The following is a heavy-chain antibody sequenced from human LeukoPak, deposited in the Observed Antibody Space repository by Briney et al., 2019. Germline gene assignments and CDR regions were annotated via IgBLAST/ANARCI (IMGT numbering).Heavy chain of an antibody. CDR2: ISAYNGNT. D-gene: IGHD6-13*01. Sequence: AASVKVSCKASGYTFTSYGISWVRQAPGQGLEWMGWISAYNGNTNYAQKLQGRVTMTTDTSTSTAYMELKSLRSDDTAVYYCARGLYSSSWLPGYYYYYYYMDVWGKGTTVTVSS. J-gene: IGHJ6*03. CDR1: GYTFTSYG. V-gene: IGHV1-18*01. CDR3: ARGLYSSSWLPGYYYYYYYMDV.